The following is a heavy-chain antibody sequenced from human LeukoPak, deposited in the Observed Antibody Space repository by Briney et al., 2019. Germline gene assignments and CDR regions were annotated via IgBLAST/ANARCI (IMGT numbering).Heavy chain of an antibody. CDR1: GFTFGDYA. CDR3: TRAYYGSGSYCFGAFDI. Sequence: GGSLRLSCTASGFTFGDYAMSWVRQAPGKGLEWVGFIRSKAYGGTTEYAASVKGRFTISRDDSKSIAYLQMNSLKTEDTAVYYCTRAYYGSGSYCFGAFDIWGQGTMVTVSS. V-gene: IGHV3-49*04. CDR2: IRSKAYGGTT. J-gene: IGHJ3*02. D-gene: IGHD3-10*01.